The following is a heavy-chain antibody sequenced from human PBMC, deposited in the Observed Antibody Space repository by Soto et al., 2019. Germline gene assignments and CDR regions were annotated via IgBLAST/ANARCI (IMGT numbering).Heavy chain of an antibody. Sequence: GGSLRLSCAVSGFTFINYAISWVRQAPGKGLEWVSSIIGRGDDTYYADSVKGRFTISRDQSKNTLYLQMNNLRAEDTAVYYCAKGGPDDYWGQGALVTVSS. CDR1: GFTFINYA. D-gene: IGHD1-26*01. J-gene: IGHJ4*02. CDR2: IIGRGDDT. V-gene: IGHV3-23*01. CDR3: AKGGPDDY.